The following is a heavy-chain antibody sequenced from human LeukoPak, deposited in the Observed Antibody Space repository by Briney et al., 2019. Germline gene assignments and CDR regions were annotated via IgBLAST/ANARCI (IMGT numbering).Heavy chain of an antibody. V-gene: IGHV3-7*01. J-gene: IGHJ4*02. CDR2: INQDGSEK. Sequence: GGSLRLSCAASGFTFSDYYMSWIRQAPGKGLEWVANINQDGSEKYYVDSVKGRFTISRDNAKNSLYLQMSSLRAEDTALYYCASRSSVAASGPGWGQGTLVTVSS. CDR3: ASRSSVAASGPG. D-gene: IGHD2-15*01. CDR1: GFTFSDYY.